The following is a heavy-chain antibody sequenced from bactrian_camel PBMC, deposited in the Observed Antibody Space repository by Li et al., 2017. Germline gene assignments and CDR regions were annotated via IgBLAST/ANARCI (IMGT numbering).Heavy chain of an antibody. D-gene: IGHD6*01. CDR2: ISWSGSRT. Sequence: VQLVESGGGLVQPGGSLRLSCAAAEFTFSNNYMSWVCQAPGKGLEWVSSISWSGSRTYYAPSVKDRFTISRDNAGNTLYLRLNSLKTEDTAVYYCVRDGELLPSLFGYWGQGTQVTVS. J-gene: IGHJ6*01. CDR3: VRDGELLPSLFGY. CDR1: EFTFSNNY. V-gene: IGHV3S40*01.